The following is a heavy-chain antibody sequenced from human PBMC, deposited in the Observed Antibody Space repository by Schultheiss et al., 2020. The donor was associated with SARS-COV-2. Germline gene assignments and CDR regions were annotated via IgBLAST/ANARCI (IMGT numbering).Heavy chain of an antibody. CDR2: INQSGST. CDR1: GGSISSYY. Sequence: SQTLSLTCTVSGGSISSYYWSWIRQPPGKGLEWIGEINQSGSTNYNPSLKSRVTMSVDTSKNQFSLKLSSVTAEDTAVYYCARGSVTTPEEYYDILTGYYNYGMDVWGQGTTVTVSS. V-gene: IGHV4-34*01. D-gene: IGHD3-9*01. CDR3: ARGSVTTPEEYYDILTGYYNYGMDV. J-gene: IGHJ6*02.